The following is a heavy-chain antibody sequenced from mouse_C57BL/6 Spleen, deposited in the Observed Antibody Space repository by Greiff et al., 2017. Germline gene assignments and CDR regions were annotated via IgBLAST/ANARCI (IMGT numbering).Heavy chain of an antibody. CDR1: GYAFSSSW. J-gene: IGHJ4*01. Sequence: VQLQQSGPELVKPGASVTISCKASGYAFSSSWMNWVKQRPGKGLEWIGRIYPGDGDTNYNGKFKGKATLTADKSSSTAYMQLSSLSSEDSAVYFCARGERHGYYYAMDYWGQGTSVTVSS. CDR3: ARGERHGYYYAMDY. CDR2: IYPGDGDT. D-gene: IGHD2-12*01. V-gene: IGHV1-82*01.